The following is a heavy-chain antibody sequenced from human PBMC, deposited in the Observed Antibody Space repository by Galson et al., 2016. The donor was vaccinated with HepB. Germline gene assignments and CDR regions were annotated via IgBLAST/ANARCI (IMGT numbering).Heavy chain of an antibody. CDR1: GFTFSFSAYG. Sequence: SLRLSCAASGFTFSFSAYGMHWVRQASGKGLEWLGRIRTKRNSYATEYLASVKDRFIISRDDSKNTAYLQMNSLKTDDTAVYYCTRVHNDFWGGYWGTGTAAFDFWGQGTLVTVSS. J-gene: IGHJ4*02. V-gene: IGHV3-73*01. CDR3: TRVHNDFWGGYWGTGTAAFDF. D-gene: IGHD3-3*01. CDR2: IRTKRNSYAT.